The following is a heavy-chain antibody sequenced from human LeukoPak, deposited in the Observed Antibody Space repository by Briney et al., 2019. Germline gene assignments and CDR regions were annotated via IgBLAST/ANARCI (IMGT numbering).Heavy chain of an antibody. Sequence: PGGSLRLSCTTSGLTLSHHGMHWVRQAPGRGLEWVAFIWDDGRNKNYADYVKARFTLSRENSKNMVYLQMNSLRVEDTAVYHCVTGSSGTNLLVYFDSWGQGTLVTVSS. V-gene: IGHV3-30*02. CDR2: IWDDGRNK. CDR3: VTGSSGTNLLVYFDS. D-gene: IGHD1-7*01. CDR1: GLTLSHHG. J-gene: IGHJ4*02.